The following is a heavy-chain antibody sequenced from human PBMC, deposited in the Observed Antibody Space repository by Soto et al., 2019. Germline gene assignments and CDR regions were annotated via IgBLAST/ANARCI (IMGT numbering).Heavy chain of an antibody. D-gene: IGHD6-19*01. V-gene: IGHV3-7*03. Sequence: GSLNLSRVASGVTFSSSFMGLVRQAPGKGLEWVANINQDGGGTYYVDPVQGRFTISGDNAKDSLYLQMNSLRGEDTAVYYCARYFRGSGRYFFDYWGQGTLVTVSS. CDR2: INQDGGGT. J-gene: IGHJ4*02. CDR3: ARYFRGSGRYFFDY. CDR1: GVTFSSSF.